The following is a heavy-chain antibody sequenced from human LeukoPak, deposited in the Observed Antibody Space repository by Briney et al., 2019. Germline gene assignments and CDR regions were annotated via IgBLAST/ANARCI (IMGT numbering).Heavy chain of an antibody. D-gene: IGHD6-19*01. Sequence: ASVKVSCKAFGYTFTSNYMHWVRQAPGQGPEWMGVISPSGGSTTYAQKFQGRVTLTRDMSTSTDYLELSSLRSEDTAVYYCAREMLVAGTAPYFWGQGTLVTVSS. CDR1: GYTFTSNY. CDR3: AREMLVAGTAPYF. CDR2: ISPSGGST. J-gene: IGHJ4*02. V-gene: IGHV1-46*01.